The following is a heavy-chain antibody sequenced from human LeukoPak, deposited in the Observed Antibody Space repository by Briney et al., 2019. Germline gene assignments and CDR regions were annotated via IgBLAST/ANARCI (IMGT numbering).Heavy chain of an antibody. CDR3: ASYCSGGSCYSANAFDI. D-gene: IGHD2-15*01. Sequence: SGGSLRLSCAASGFTVSSNYMSWVRQAPGKGLEWVSVIYSGGSTYYADSVKGRFTISRDNSKNTLYLQMNSLRAEDTAVYYCASYCSGGSCYSANAFDIWGQGTMVTVSS. CDR1: GFTVSSNY. J-gene: IGHJ3*02. CDR2: IYSGGST. V-gene: IGHV3-53*01.